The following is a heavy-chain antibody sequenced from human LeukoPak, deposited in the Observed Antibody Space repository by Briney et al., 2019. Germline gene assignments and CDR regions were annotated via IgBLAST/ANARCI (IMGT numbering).Heavy chain of an antibody. CDR3: ARDRIGVGATSENWFDP. CDR2: IYYSGST. CDR1: GGSISSYY. D-gene: IGHD1-26*01. V-gene: IGHV4-30-4*08. J-gene: IGHJ5*02. Sequence: SETLSLTCTVSGGSISSYYWSWIRQPPGKGLEWIGYIYYSGSTYYNPSLKSRVTISVDTSKTQFSLKLSSVTAADTAVYYCARDRIGVGATSENWFDPWGQGTLVTVSS.